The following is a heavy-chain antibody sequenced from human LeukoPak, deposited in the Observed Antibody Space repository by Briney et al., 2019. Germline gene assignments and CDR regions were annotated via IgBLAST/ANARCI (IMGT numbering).Heavy chain of an antibody. J-gene: IGHJ4*02. D-gene: IGHD1-26*01. V-gene: IGHV4-39*01. CDR1: GGSISSNAYY. CDR2: IYSSVST. CDR3: AYSGSCGHLGY. Sequence: TSETLSLTCTVSGGSISSNAYYWAWIRQPPGKGLEWIGSIYSSVSTYYNPSLKSRVTISVDTSKNQFSLRLSSVTAADTALYYCAYSGSCGHLGYWGQGIPVTVSS.